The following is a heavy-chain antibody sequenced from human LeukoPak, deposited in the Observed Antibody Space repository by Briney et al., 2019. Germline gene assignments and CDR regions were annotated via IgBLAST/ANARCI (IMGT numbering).Heavy chain of an antibody. V-gene: IGHV3-23*01. CDR3: ARDIRSIAAAGYVDY. CDR1: GFTFSSYA. Sequence: PGGSLRLSCAASGFTFSSYAMSWVRQAPGKGLEWVSAISGSGGSTYYADSVKGRFTISRDNSKNTLYLQMNSLRAEDTAVYYCARDIRSIAAAGYVDYWGQGTLVTVSS. CDR2: ISGSGGST. D-gene: IGHD6-13*01. J-gene: IGHJ4*02.